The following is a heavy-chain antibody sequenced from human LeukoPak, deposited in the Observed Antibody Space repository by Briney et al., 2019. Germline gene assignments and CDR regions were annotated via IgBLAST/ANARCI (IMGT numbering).Heavy chain of an antibody. CDR3: VRDHHRRLYDSQARDTFDI. Sequence: GGSLRLSCAASGFTVSSNYMSWVRQAPGKGLEWVANIKKDGSEKYYVDSVKGRFTISRDNAKNSLYLQMNSLRAEDTAVYYCVRDHHRRLYDSQARDTFDIWGQGTMVTVSS. CDR2: IKKDGSEK. D-gene: IGHD3-22*01. V-gene: IGHV3-7*01. J-gene: IGHJ3*02. CDR1: GFTVSSNY.